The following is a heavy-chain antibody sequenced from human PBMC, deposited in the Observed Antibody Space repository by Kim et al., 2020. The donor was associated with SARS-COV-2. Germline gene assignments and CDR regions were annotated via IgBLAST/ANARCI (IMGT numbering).Heavy chain of an antibody. CDR3: ARIRRSSSLRCWVDP. V-gene: IGHV4-39*01. J-gene: IGHJ5*02. D-gene: IGHD6-6*01. Sequence: NPSLKSRVTISVDTTKKQLSRRLSSVTAADTALYYCARIRRSSSLRCWVDPWGQGTLVTVSS.